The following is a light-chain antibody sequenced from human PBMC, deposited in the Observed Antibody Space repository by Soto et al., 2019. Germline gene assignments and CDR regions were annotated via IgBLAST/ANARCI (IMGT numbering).Light chain of an antibody. CDR3: PQRSNWPPGLT. CDR2: DAS. Sequence: EIVLTQSPATLSLSPGERATLSCRASQSVSSYLAWYQQKPGQAPRLLIYDASNRATGIPARFSGSGSGTVFPLTLSRLGPEGFGVYYWPQRSNWPPGLTFGGGTKVEIK. J-gene: IGKJ4*01. V-gene: IGKV3-11*01. CDR1: QSVSSY.